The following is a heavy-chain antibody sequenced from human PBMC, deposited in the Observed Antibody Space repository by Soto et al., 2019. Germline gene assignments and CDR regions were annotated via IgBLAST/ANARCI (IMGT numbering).Heavy chain of an antibody. D-gene: IGHD3-22*01. CDR3: ARLLYDRSGYYYFDY. V-gene: IGHV4-39*01. J-gene: IGHJ4*02. CDR1: GGSISSTSYY. Sequence: QLQLQESGPGLVKPSETLSLTCSVSGGSISSTSYYWGWIRQPPGKGLEWIGSVHYSGSIYHNPSPKSRVSTSVDTAKNQSSLKLNSVTAADTALYYCARLLYDRSGYYYFDYWGRGTLVTVSS. CDR2: VHYSGSI.